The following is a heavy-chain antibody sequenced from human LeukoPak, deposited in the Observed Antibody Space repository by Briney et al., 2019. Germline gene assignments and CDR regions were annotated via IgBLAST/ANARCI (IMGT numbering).Heavy chain of an antibody. J-gene: IGHJ4*02. CDR3: ARRYYYDTSGYYDY. D-gene: IGHD3-22*01. CDR2: IYPGDSDT. V-gene: IGHV5-51*01. CDR1: GYSFTSYW. Sequence: GESLKISCKGSGYSFTSYWIGWVRQMPGKGLEWMGIIYPGDSDTRYSPSFQGQVTISADKSIITAYLQWSSLKASDTAMYFCARRYYYDTSGYYDYWGQGTLVTVSS.